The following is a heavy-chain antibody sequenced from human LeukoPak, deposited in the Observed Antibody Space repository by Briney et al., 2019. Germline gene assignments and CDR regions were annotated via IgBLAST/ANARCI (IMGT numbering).Heavy chain of an antibody. V-gene: IGHV4-39*07. D-gene: IGHD6-19*01. CDR2: IYYSGST. CDR3: ARDTSSGWYIGWFDP. Sequence: PSETLSLTCTVSGGSISSSSYYWGWIRQPPGKGLEWIGSIYYSGSTNYNPSLKSRVTISVDTSKNQFSLKLSSVTAADTAVYYCARDTSSGWYIGWFDPWGQGTLVTVSS. CDR1: GGSISSSSYY. J-gene: IGHJ5*02.